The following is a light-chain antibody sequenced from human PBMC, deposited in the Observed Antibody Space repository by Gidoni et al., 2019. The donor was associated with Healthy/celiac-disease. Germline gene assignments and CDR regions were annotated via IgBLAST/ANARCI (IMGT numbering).Light chain of an antibody. Sequence: EIVLTQSPATLSSSPGERATLSCRASQSVSSYLAWYQQKPGQAPRLLIYDASNRATGIPARCSGSGSGTDFTLTISSLEPEDFAVYYCQQRSNWLTFXGXTKVXIK. J-gene: IGKJ4*01. CDR2: DAS. CDR1: QSVSSY. CDR3: QQRSNWLT. V-gene: IGKV3-11*01.